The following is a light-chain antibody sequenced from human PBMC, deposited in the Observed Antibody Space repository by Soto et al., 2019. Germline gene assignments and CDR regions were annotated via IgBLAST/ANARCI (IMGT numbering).Light chain of an antibody. CDR2: ATS. V-gene: IGKV1-39*01. CDR3: QQSYSTPPT. Sequence: DIQLTQSPSSLSASVGDRVTISCRASQSMNNYINWYQQRPGKAPNLLIYATSTLQSGVPSRFSGSGSGTDFTLTISSLQPEDFATYYCQQSYSTPPTFGQGTKVDI. J-gene: IGKJ1*01. CDR1: QSMNNY.